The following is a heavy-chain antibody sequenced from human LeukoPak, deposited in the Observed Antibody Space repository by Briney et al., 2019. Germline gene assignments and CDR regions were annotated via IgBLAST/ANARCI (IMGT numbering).Heavy chain of an antibody. V-gene: IGHV4-34*01. CDR2: INHSGST. CDR3: ARGVDWDRSFFYYYGMDV. CDR1: GGSFSGYY. Sequence: SETLSLTCAVYGGSFSGYYWSWIRQPPGKGLEWIGEINHSGSTNYNPSLKSRVTISVDTSKNQFSLKLSSVTAADTAVYYCARGVDWDRSFFYYYGMDVWGQGTTVTVSS. J-gene: IGHJ6*02. D-gene: IGHD3-9*01.